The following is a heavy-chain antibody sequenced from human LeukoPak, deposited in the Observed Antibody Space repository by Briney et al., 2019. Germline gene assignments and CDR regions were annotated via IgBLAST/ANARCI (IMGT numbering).Heavy chain of an antibody. V-gene: IGHV3-11*01. D-gene: IGHD6-13*01. CDR1: GFTFSDYY. CDR2: ISSSGSTI. CDR3: ARYSSSPMDPGLWWFDP. J-gene: IGHJ5*02. Sequence: GGSLRLSCAASGFTFSDYYMSWIRQAPGKGLEWVSYISSSGSTIYYADSVKGRFTISRDNAKTSLYLQMNSLRAEDTAVYYCARYSSSPMDPGLWWFDPWGQGTLVTVSS.